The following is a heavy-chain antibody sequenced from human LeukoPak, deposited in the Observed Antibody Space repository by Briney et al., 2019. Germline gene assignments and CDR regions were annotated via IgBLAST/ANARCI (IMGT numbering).Heavy chain of an antibody. Sequence: GGSLRLSCAASGFTFDDYAMDWVRQAPGKGLEWVSGISWNSGSIGYADSVKGRFTISRDNAKNSLYLQMNSLRAEDTALYYCAKDMGWRATTVTAYFDYWGQGTLVTVSS. D-gene: IGHD4-17*01. CDR3: AKDMGWRATTVTAYFDY. V-gene: IGHV3-9*01. CDR2: ISWNSGSI. CDR1: GFTFDDYA. J-gene: IGHJ4*02.